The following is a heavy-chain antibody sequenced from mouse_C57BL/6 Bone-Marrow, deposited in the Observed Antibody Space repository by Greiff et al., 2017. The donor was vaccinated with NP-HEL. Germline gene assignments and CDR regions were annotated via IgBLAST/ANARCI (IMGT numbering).Heavy chain of an antibody. Sequence: EVKLQESGAELVRPGASVKLSCTASGFNIKDDYMHWVKQRPEQGLEWIGWINPDNGDTEYASKFQGKATITADTSSNTAYLQLSSLTSEDTAVYYCTTRWLRDYAMDYWGQGTSVTVSS. CDR3: TTRWLRDYAMDY. V-gene: IGHV14-4*01. CDR1: GFNIKDDY. CDR2: INPDNGDT. D-gene: IGHD2-2*01. J-gene: IGHJ4*01.